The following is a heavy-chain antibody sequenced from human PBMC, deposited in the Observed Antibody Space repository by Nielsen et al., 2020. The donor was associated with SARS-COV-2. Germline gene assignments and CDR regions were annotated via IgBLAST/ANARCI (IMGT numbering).Heavy chain of an antibody. D-gene: IGHD1-14*01. J-gene: IGHJ4*02. V-gene: IGHV3-21*04. CDR1: GFTFSSYS. Sequence: GESLKISCAASGFTFSSYSMNWVRQAPGKGLEWVSSISSSSSYIYYADSVKGRFTISRDNAKNSLYLQMNSLRAEDTAVYYCARVLRGTLDYWGQGTLVTVSS. CDR2: ISSSSSYI. CDR3: ARVLRGTLDY.